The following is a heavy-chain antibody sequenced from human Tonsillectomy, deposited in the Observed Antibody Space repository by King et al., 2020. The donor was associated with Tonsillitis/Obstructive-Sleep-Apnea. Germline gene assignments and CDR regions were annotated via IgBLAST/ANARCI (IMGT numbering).Heavy chain of an antibody. CDR2: IIPIFGTA. Sequence: QLVQSGAEVKKPGSSVKVSCKASGGTFSSYAISWVRQAPGQGLEWVGGIIPIFGTANYAQKFQGRVTITADEATSTAYLELSSLRSEDTAVYYCGRDGRQQLVGRWFDPGGQGPLVTVSS. CDR3: GRDGRQQLVGRWFDP. CDR1: GGTFSSYA. V-gene: IGHV1-69*01. D-gene: IGHD6-13*01. J-gene: IGHJ5*02.